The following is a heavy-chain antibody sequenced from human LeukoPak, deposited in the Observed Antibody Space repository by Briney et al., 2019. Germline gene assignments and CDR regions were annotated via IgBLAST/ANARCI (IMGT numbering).Heavy chain of an antibody. Sequence: ASVKVSCKASGYTFTSYYMHWVRQAPGQGLEWMGLINPSGGSINYAQKFQGIVIMTRDMSKSTVYMELRSLRSEDTGVYYCARDGKYDFWSGYLGLRYYYYYMDVWGKGTTVTVS. J-gene: IGHJ6*03. V-gene: IGHV1-46*01. D-gene: IGHD3-3*01. CDR1: GYTFTSYY. CDR2: INPSGGSI. CDR3: ARDGKYDFWSGYLGLRYYYYYMDV.